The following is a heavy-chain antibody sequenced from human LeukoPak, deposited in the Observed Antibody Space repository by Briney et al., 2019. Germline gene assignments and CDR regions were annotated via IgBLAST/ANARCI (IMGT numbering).Heavy chain of an antibody. CDR2: IYAGDSDT. D-gene: IGHD2-8*02. Sequence: GESLKISCQGSGYSFASYWIAWVRQMSGQGLEWMGMIYAGDSDTRYSPSFQGQVLISVDKSINTAYLHWGSLKPSDTAVYYCARLPTISTPGGRKFDYWGQGTLVTVSS. CDR3: ARLPTISTPGGRKFDY. V-gene: IGHV5-51*01. J-gene: IGHJ4*02. CDR1: GYSFASYW.